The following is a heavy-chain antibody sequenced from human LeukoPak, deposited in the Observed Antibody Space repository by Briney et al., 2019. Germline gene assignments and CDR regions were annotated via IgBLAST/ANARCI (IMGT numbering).Heavy chain of an antibody. V-gene: IGHV3-48*01. CDR1: AFTFSDYS. D-gene: IGHD1-26*01. J-gene: IGHJ4*02. Sequence: GGSLRLSCAASAFTFSDYSMNWVRQAPGQGQEWVSYISGRSSTIYYADSVKGRFTISRDNAKNSMYLQMNSLRAEDTAVYYCARDRIKSGSYYFDYWGQGTLVTVSS. CDR2: ISGRSSTI. CDR3: ARDRIKSGSYYFDY.